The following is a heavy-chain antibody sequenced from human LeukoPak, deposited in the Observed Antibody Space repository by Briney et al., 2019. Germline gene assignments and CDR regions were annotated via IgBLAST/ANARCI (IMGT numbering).Heavy chain of an antibody. CDR2: INPNSGGT. CDR3: ARDRPYCGGDCYPSNYFDY. CDR1: GYTFTGYY. V-gene: IGHV1-2*02. D-gene: IGHD2-21*02. Sequence: GASVKVSCKASGYTFTGYYMHWVRQAPGQGLEWMGWINPNSGGTNYAQKFQGRVTMTRDTSISTAYMELSRLRSDDTAVYYCARDRPYCGGDCYPSNYFDYWGHGTLVTVSS. J-gene: IGHJ4*01.